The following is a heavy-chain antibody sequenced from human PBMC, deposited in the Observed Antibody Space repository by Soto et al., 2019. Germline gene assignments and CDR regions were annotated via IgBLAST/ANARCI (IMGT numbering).Heavy chain of an antibody. CDR2: ISGGGGSI. CDR1: GFSFAGYA. J-gene: IGHJ4*02. CDR3: AKTETFNGYYNAFDY. Sequence: GGSLRLSCAASGFSFAGYALTWVRLAPGKGLEWVASISGGGGSIYYADSVKGRFSISRDNSNRMVYLQMGSLTAGDTAVYYCAKTETFNGYYNAFDYWGQGTRVTVSS. V-gene: IGHV3-23*01. D-gene: IGHD3-9*01.